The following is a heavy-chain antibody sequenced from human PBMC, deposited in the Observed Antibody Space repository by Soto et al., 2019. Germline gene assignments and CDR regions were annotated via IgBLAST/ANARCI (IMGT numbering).Heavy chain of an antibody. D-gene: IGHD2-2*01. CDR1: GFTFSSYG. CDR2: IWYDGSNK. J-gene: IGHJ4*02. Sequence: GGSLRLSCAASGFTFSSYGMHWVRQAPGKGLEWVAVIWYDGSNKYYADSVKGRFTISRDNSKNTLYLQMNSLRAEDTAVYYCAKDRGCSSTSCYEDYWGQGTLVTVSS. CDR3: AKDRGCSSTSCYEDY. V-gene: IGHV3-33*06.